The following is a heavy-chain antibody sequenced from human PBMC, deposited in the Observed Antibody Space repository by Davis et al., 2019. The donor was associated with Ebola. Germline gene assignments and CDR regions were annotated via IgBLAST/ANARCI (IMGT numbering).Heavy chain of an antibody. J-gene: IGHJ4*02. D-gene: IGHD3-22*01. CDR1: GFTFSRYE. CDR3: ARGYYDSSGYYRRYYFDY. Sequence: GESLKISCAASGFTFSRYEMNWVRQAPGKGLEWVSYISSSGSTIYYADSVKGRFTISRDNAKNSLYLQMNSLGAEDTAVYYCARGYYDSSGYYRRYYFDYWGQGTLVTVSS. V-gene: IGHV3-48*03. CDR2: ISSSGSTI.